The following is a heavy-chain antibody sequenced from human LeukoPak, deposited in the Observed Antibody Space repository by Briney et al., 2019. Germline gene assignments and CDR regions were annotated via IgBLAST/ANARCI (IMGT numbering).Heavy chain of an antibody. CDR2: IIPIFGTA. V-gene: IGHV1-69*13. J-gene: IGHJ6*04. CDR1: GGTFSSYA. D-gene: IGHD3-9*01. Sequence: SVKVSCKASGGTFSSYAISWVRQAPGQGLEWMGGIIPIFGTANYAQKFQGRVTITADGSTSTAYMELSSLRSEDTAVYYCVRGRVYFDWSRPLYYYGMDVWGKGTTVTVSS. CDR3: VRGRVYFDWSRPLYYYGMDV.